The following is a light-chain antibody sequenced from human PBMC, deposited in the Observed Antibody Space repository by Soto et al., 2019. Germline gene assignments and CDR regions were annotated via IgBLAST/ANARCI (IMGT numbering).Light chain of an antibody. J-gene: IGKJ1*01. CDR2: GXS. Sequence: IVLTQSPGTLSLSQGERATLSXRASHSVTISYLAWYQQKPGXAPRVXXDGXSSRATGSPDRFSGSGSVTDFTLTISRLDPEDFAVYYCQQYGSAPWTFGQGTKVDIK. CDR3: QQYGSAPWT. CDR1: HSVTISY. V-gene: IGKV3-20*01.